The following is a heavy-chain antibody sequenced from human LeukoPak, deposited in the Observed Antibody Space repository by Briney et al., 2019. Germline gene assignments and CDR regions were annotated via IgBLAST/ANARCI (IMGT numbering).Heavy chain of an antibody. CDR2: IFYTGNT. Sequence: SETLSLTCTVSGGSISSRSYYWGWIRQPPGKGLEWIGSIFYTGNTYYNPSLKSRVTISVDTSKNQFSLKLSSVTAADTAVYYCARLRTFDDYVWGSYLPWGYYYYMDVWGKGTTVTISS. D-gene: IGHD3-16*02. V-gene: IGHV4-39*07. CDR1: GGSISSRSYY. CDR3: ARLRTFDDYVWGSYLPWGYYYYMDV. J-gene: IGHJ6*03.